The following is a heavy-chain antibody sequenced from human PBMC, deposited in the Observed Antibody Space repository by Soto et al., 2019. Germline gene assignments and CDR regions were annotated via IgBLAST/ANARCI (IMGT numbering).Heavy chain of an antibody. V-gene: IGHV3-11*01. Sequence: QVQLVESGGGLDKPGASLRLSCAASGFTFSDYYMSWILQAPGKGLEWVSHISGSGSTIYFADSVKGRFTISRDNAKNSLYLQMSSLRAEDTAVYYCARDCSSSSCYGYFQHWGQGPRVTVSS. CDR1: GFTFSDYY. D-gene: IGHD2-2*01. CDR2: ISGSGSTI. CDR3: ARDCSSSSCYGYFQH. J-gene: IGHJ1*01.